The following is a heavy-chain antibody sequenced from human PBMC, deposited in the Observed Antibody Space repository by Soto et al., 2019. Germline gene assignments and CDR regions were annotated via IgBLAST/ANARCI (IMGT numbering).Heavy chain of an antibody. CDR3: AKDLGFSSSKFYYYYAMDV. J-gene: IGHJ6*02. CDR1: GYTFTDYY. Sequence: ASVKVSCKVSGYTFTDYYVHWVRQAPGQGLEWMGWINPNTGGTSYAQKFQGRVTMTRDTPVTTAHMELSRVRSDDTALYYCAKDLGFSSSKFYYYYAMDVWGQGTTVTVSS. CDR2: INPNTGGT. V-gene: IGHV1-2*02. D-gene: IGHD6-6*01.